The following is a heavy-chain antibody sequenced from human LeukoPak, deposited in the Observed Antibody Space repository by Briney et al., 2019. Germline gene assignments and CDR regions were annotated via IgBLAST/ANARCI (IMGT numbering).Heavy chain of an antibody. CDR3: ARVAELRFLEWLLYYYYYMDV. J-gene: IGHJ6*03. Sequence: GGSLRLSCAASGFTFSSYWMSWVRQAPGKGLEWVANIKQDGSEKYYVDSVKGRFATSRDNAKNSLYLQMNSLRAEDTAVYYCARVAELRFLEWLLYYYYYMDVWGKGTTVTVSS. CDR1: GFTFSSYW. D-gene: IGHD3-3*01. CDR2: IKQDGSEK. V-gene: IGHV3-7*01.